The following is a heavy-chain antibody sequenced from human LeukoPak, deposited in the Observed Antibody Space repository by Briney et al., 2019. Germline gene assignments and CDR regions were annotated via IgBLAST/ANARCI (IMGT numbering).Heavy chain of an antibody. D-gene: IGHD3-9*01. V-gene: IGHV3-74*01. CDR1: GFTFSDTW. J-gene: IGHJ4*02. Sequence: GSLRLSCAASGFTFSDTWMHWVRQAPGEGLVWVSRIRSDGSDTRYAESVKGRFTISRDNAKNTLYLQMNSLRAEDTALYYCANAAGYFEGPPNYWGQGTLVTVSS. CDR3: ANAAGYFEGPPNY. CDR2: IRSDGSDT.